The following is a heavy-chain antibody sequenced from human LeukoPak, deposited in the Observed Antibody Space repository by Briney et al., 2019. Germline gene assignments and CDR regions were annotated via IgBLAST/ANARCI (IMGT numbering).Heavy chain of an antibody. D-gene: IGHD5-24*01. CDR2: ISSSGSTI. J-gene: IGHJ3*02. CDR3: ARGQGVEMATNYADAFDI. CDR1: GFTFSDYY. V-gene: IGHV3-11*04. Sequence: GGSLRLSCAASGFTFSDYYMSWIRQAPGKGLEWVSYISSSGSTIYYADSVKGRFTISRDNAKNSLYLQMNSLRAEDTAVYYCARGQGVEMATNYADAFDIWGQGTMVTVSS.